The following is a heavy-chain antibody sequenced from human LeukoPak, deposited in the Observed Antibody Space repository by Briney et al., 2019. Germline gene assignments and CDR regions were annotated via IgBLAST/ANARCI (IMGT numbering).Heavy chain of an antibody. J-gene: IGHJ4*02. D-gene: IGHD3-22*01. V-gene: IGHV3-30*18. CDR3: AKDSGSGGYYYGGDF. CDR2: ISYDGSNK. Sequence: GGSLRLSCAASGFTFSSYGMHWVRQAPGKGLEWVAVISYDGSNKYYADSVKGRFTISRDNSKNTLYLQMNSLRAEDTAAYYCAKDSGSGGYYYGGDFWGQGTLVTVSS. CDR1: GFTFSSYG.